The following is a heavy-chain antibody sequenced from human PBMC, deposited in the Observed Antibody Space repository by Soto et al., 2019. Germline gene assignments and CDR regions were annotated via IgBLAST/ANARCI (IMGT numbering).Heavy chain of an antibody. CDR1: GGSFSGYY. CDR2: INHSGST. V-gene: IGHV4-34*01. D-gene: IGHD6-13*01. CDR3: ARDNYSSSLYVTPYYYYGMDV. Sequence: SETLSLTCAVYGGSFSGYYWSWIRQPPGKGLEWIGEINHSGSTNYNPSLKSRVTISVDTSKNQFSLKLSSVTAADTAVYYCARDNYSSSLYVTPYYYYGMDVWGQGTTVTVSS. J-gene: IGHJ6*02.